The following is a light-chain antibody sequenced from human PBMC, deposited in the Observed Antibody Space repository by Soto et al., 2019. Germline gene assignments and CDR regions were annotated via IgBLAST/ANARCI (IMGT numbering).Light chain of an antibody. CDR3: QQTYITPPWT. J-gene: IGKJ1*01. CDR1: QSISRF. CDR2: AAS. V-gene: IGKV1-39*01. Sequence: DIQMTQSPSSLSASVGDRVTITYRASQSISRFLNWYQQKSGKPPQLLIYAASSLQSGVPSRFSDSGSGTDFTLTISSLQPEDFATYYCQQTYITPPWTFGQGSKVEIK.